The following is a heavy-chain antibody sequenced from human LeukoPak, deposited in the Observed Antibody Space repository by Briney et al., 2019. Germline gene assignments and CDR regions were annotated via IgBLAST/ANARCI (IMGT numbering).Heavy chain of an antibody. V-gene: IGHV3-30*18. Sequence: PGGSLRLSCAASGFTFSSYGMHWVRQAPGKGLEWVAVISYDGSNKYYADPVKGRFTISRDNSKNTLYPQMNSLRAEDTAVYYCAKAKAGLHYYGMDVWGQGTTVTVSS. D-gene: IGHD5-12*01. CDR3: AKAKAGLHYYGMDV. J-gene: IGHJ6*02. CDR2: ISYDGSNK. CDR1: GFTFSSYG.